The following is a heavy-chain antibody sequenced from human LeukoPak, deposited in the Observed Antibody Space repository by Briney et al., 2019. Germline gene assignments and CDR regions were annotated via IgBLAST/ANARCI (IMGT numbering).Heavy chain of an antibody. Sequence: SETLSPTCTVSGGSISSGDYYWSWIRQPPGKGLEWIGYIYYSGSTYYNPSLKSRVTISVDTSKNQFSLKLSSVTAADTAVYYCASNYYDSSGYYFDYWGQGTLVTVSS. V-gene: IGHV4-30-4*01. CDR3: ASNYYDSSGYYFDY. CDR2: IYYSGST. CDR1: GGSISSGDYY. J-gene: IGHJ4*02. D-gene: IGHD3-22*01.